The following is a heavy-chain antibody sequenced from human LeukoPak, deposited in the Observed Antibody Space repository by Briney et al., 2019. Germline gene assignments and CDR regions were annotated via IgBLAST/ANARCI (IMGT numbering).Heavy chain of an antibody. J-gene: IGHJ4*02. CDR3: ARGDKWNRRVDY. Sequence: GASVKVSCKASGCTFSSYAIIWVRQAPGQGLEWMGRIIPILGIANYAQKFQGRVTITADKSTSTAYMELSSLRSEDTAVYYCARGDKWNRRVDYWSQGTLVTVSS. D-gene: IGHD1-20*01. CDR2: IIPILGIA. CDR1: GCTFSSYA. V-gene: IGHV1-69*04.